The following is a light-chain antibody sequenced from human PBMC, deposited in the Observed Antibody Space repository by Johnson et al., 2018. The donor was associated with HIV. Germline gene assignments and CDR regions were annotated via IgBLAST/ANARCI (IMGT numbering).Light chain of an antibody. CDR3: EAWDDSLNVYV. CDR1: SSNIGNNY. Sequence: QSVLTQPPSVSAAPGQKVTISCSGSSSNIGNNYVSWYQQLPGTAPKLLIYSNNRRPSGVPDGFSGSKSGTSASLAISGLQSEDEADYYCEAWDDSLNVYVSGTWTKVTVL. V-gene: IGLV1-44*01. CDR2: SNN. J-gene: IGLJ1*01.